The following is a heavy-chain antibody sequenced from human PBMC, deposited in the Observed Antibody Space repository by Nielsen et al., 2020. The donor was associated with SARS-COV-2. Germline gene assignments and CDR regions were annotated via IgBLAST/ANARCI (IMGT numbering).Heavy chain of an antibody. CDR2: IWYDGSNK. J-gene: IGHJ4*02. Sequence: GGSLRLSCAASGFTFSSYGMHWVRQAPGKGLEWVAVIWYDGSNKYYADSAKGRFTISRDNSKNTLYLQMNSLRAEDTAVYYCARARDGYNSFDYWGQGTLVTVSS. V-gene: IGHV3-33*01. D-gene: IGHD5-24*01. CDR3: ARARDGYNSFDY. CDR1: GFTFSSYG.